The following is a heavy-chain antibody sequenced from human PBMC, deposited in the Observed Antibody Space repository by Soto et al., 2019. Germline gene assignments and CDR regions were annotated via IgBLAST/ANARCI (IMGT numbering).Heavy chain of an antibody. V-gene: IGHV3-74*01. CDR1: GSTIRSSW. CDR2: ISSDGSST. Sequence: TGGSLRLSCAVSGSTIRSSWMHWVRQVPGKGLVWVSRISSDGSSTNYADSVKGRFTSSRDNAKSTLFLQMDSLRAEDTAIYYCTRHSVPYGLDVWGQGTTVTVSS. CDR3: TRHSVPYGLDV. J-gene: IGHJ6*02.